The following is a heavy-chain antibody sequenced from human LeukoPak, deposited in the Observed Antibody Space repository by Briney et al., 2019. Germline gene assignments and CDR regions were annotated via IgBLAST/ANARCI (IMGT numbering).Heavy chain of an antibody. D-gene: IGHD4-23*01. CDR1: GFSLSTTGVG. V-gene: IGHV2-5*02. CDR3: AHRVTNSLFDY. Sequence: SGPTLVKPTQTLTLTCTFSGFSLSTTGVGVGWIRQPPGKALEWLALIYWDDDKRYSPSLKSRLTFTKDTSKNQVVLTMTNMGPVDTATYFCAHRVTNSLFDYWGQGTLVTVSS. J-gene: IGHJ4*02. CDR2: IYWDDDK.